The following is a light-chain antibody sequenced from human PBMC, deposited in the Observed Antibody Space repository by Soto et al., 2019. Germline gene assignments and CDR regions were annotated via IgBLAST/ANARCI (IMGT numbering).Light chain of an antibody. CDR2: WAS. Sequence: DIVMTQSPDSLAVSLGERATINCKSSQSVSYSSNNKNYLAWYQQKPGQPPELLIYWASTRESGVPDRFSGRGSVTDVTLTINSLQAEDVAVYDCQQFYSNPLITFGPGTKVDIK. J-gene: IGKJ3*01. CDR3: QQFYSNPLIT. CDR1: QSVSYSSNNKNY. V-gene: IGKV4-1*01.